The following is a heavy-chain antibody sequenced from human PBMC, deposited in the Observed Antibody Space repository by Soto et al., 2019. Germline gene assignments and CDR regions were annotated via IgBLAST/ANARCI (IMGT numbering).Heavy chain of an antibody. CDR3: ARDSSPGSGNVWYDASDV. CDR2: IKGDGSHN. V-gene: IGHV3-7*01. CDR1: GFTFNTYW. J-gene: IGHJ3*01. D-gene: IGHD6-19*01. Sequence: DVQLVESGGGLVQPGGSLRLACAASGFTFNTYWMTWVRQAPGKGLEWVANIKGDGSHNHYVDSVEGRFTISRDNAKNSLFLQMNSLRVEDTAVYYCARDSSPGSGNVWYDASDVWGQGTKVTVSS.